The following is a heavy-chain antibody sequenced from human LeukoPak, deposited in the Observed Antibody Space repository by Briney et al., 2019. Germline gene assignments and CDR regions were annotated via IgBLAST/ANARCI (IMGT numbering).Heavy chain of an antibody. V-gene: IGHV3-74*01. CDR2: INSDGSST. CDR1: GFTFSSYW. D-gene: IGHD3-3*01. Sequence: GGSLRLSCAASGFTFSSYWMHWVRQAPGKGLVWVSRINSDGSSTSYAGSVKGRFTISRDNAKNTLYLQMNSLRAEDTAVYYCARALIYDFWSGYFSPNNYYYYYYYMDVWGKGTTVTVSS. CDR3: ARALIYDFWSGYFSPNNYYYYYYYMDV. J-gene: IGHJ6*03.